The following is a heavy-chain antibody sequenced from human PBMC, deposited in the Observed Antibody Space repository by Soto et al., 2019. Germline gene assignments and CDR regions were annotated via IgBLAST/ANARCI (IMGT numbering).Heavy chain of an antibody. V-gene: IGHV3-30*18. CDR1: GFSFTTYV. CDR2: ISHDGSYK. CDR3: AKGLLAIVGTTLPRDAFNI. J-gene: IGHJ3*02. D-gene: IGHD1-26*01. Sequence: LRLSCAASGFSFTTYVMHWVRQAPGKGLEWVAVISHDGSYKYYGDAVKGRFTISRDTSKNAVYLEMKSLRPEDTAVYYCAKGLLAIVGTTLPRDAFNIWGQGTMVTVSS.